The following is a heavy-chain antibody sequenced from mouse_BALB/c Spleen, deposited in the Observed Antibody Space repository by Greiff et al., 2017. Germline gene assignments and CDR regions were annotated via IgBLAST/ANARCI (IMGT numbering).Heavy chain of an antibody. Sequence: DVQLVESGGGLVQPGGSLKLSCAASGFTFSSYTMSWVRQTPEKRLEWVAYISNGGGSTYYPDTVKGRFTISRDNAKNTLYLQMSSLKSEDTAMYYCARAGDYGYDEGVWFAYWGQGTLVTVSA. V-gene: IGHV5-12-2*01. CDR3: ARAGDYGYDEGVWFAY. CDR2: ISNGGGST. CDR1: GFTFSSYT. J-gene: IGHJ3*01. D-gene: IGHD2-2*01.